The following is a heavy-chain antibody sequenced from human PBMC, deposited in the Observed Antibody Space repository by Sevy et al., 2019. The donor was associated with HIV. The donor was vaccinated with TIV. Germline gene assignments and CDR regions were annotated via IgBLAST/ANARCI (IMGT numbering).Heavy chain of an antibody. CDR3: ARDLEFYDYGDYGPAFMPDY. V-gene: IGHV3-33*08. D-gene: IGHD4-17*01. J-gene: IGHJ4*02. CDR1: GFTFDDYG. CDR2: IWFDGSNT. Sequence: GGSLRLSCAASGFTFDDYGMNWVRQAPGKGLEWVAVIWFDGSNTYYADSVKGRFTISRDIAKNTLHLQMNSLRAEDTAVYYCARDLEFYDYGDYGPAFMPDYWGQGTLVTVSS.